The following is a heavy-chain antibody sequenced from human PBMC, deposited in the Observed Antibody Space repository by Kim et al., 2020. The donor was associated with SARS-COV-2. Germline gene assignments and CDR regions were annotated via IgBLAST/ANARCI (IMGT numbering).Heavy chain of an antibody. CDR3: AKGDSHNWFDP. D-gene: IGHD2-21*02. J-gene: IGHJ5*02. Sequence: STNYNPSLKSRVTISVDKSKNQFSLKLSSVAAADTAVYYCAKGDSHNWFDPWGQGTLVTVSS. CDR2: ST. V-gene: IGHV4-4*02.